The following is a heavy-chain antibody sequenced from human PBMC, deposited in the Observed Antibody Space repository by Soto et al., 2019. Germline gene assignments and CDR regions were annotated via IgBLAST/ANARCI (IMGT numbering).Heavy chain of an antibody. Sequence: QVQLVESGGGVVQPGRSLRLSCAASGFTLSSYAMHWVRQAPGKGLEWVAVISYDGTNKHYADSVKGRFTISRDNSKNSVCLEMDGLRGGGTAVYYCGRDWGGILAGGMDVWGQGTTVTVPS. J-gene: IGHJ6*02. CDR2: ISYDGTNK. CDR3: GRDWGGILAGGMDV. D-gene: IGHD3-16*01. V-gene: IGHV3-30-3*01. CDR1: GFTLSSYA.